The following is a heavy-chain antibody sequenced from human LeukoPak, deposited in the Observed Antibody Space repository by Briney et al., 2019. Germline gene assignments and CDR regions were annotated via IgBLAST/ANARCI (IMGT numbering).Heavy chain of an antibody. CDR2: INPNSGGT. CDR1: GYTFTGYY. V-gene: IGHV1-2*02. J-gene: IGHJ6*03. D-gene: IGHD4-17*01. CDR3: ARGLSVTTEYYYYYMDV. Sequence: ASVKVSCKASGYTFTGYYMHWVRQAPGQGLEWMGWINPNSGGTNYAQKFQGRVTMTRDTSISTAYMELSRLRSDDTAVYYCARGLSVTTEYYYYYMDVWGKGTTVTVSS.